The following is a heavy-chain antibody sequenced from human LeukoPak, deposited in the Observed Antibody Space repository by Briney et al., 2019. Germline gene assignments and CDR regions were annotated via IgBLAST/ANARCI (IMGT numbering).Heavy chain of an antibody. Sequence: TLSLTCTVSGGSISSGSYYWRWIRQPAGKGLEWIGRIYTSGSTNYNPSLKSRVTISVDTSKNQFSLKLSSVTAADTAVYYCARVSSWDAFDIWGQGTMVTVSS. CDR2: IYTSGST. V-gene: IGHV4-61*02. CDR1: GGSISSGSYY. J-gene: IGHJ3*02. D-gene: IGHD6-13*01. CDR3: ARVSSWDAFDI.